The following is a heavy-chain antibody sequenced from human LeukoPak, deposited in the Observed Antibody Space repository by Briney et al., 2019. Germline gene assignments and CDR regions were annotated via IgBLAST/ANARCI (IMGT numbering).Heavy chain of an antibody. V-gene: IGHV4-39*01. J-gene: IGHJ6*03. CDR3: ARRTVPAATVYYYYMDV. D-gene: IGHD2-2*01. Sequence: KASETLSLTCTVSGGSISSYYWGWIRQPPGKGLEWIGSIYYSGSTYYNPSLKSRVTISVDTSKNQFSLKLSSVTAADTAVYYCARRTVPAATVYYYYMDVWGKGTTVTISS. CDR2: IYYSGST. CDR1: GGSISSYY.